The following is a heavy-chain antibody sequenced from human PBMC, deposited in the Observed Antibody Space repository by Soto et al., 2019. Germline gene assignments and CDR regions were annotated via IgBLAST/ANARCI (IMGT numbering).Heavy chain of an antibody. CDR2: IIPIHGIA. Sequence: SVKVSCKASGGTFSSYTISWVRQAPGQGLEWMGRIIPIHGIANYSQKFQGRVTITADKSTSTAYMELSSLRSEDTAVYYCARGGSLYWYFDLWGRGTLVTVSS. J-gene: IGHJ2*01. D-gene: IGHD1-26*01. CDR1: GGTFSSYT. CDR3: ARGGSLYWYFDL. V-gene: IGHV1-69*02.